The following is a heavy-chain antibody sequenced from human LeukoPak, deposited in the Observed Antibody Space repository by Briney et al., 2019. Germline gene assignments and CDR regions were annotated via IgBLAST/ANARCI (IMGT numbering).Heavy chain of an antibody. CDR3: ARANSSSWRSCFDP. D-gene: IGHD6-13*01. Sequence: ASVKVSCKASGGTFSSYAISWVRQAPGQGLEWMGRIIPILGIANYAQKFQGRVTITADKSTSTAYMELSSLRSEDTAVYYCARANSSSWRSCFDPWGQGTLVTVSS. CDR1: GGTFSSYA. CDR2: IIPILGIA. J-gene: IGHJ5*02. V-gene: IGHV1-69*04.